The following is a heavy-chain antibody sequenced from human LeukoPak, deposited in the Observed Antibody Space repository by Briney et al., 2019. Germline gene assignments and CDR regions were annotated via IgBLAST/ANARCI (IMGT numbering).Heavy chain of an antibody. CDR2: TIPILGIA. V-gene: IGHV1-69*04. CDR3: ARERRTMIVVAHRWYFDY. D-gene: IGHD3-22*01. J-gene: IGHJ4*02. Sequence: ASVKVSCKASGGTFSTYAISWVRQAPGQGLDWMGRTIPILGIANYAQKFQGRVTITADKSTSTAYMELSSLRSEDTAVYYCARERRTMIVVAHRWYFDYWGQGTLVTVSS. CDR1: GGTFSTYA.